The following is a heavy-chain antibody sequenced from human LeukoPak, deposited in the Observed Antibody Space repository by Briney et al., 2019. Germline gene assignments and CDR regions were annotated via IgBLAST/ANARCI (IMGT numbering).Heavy chain of an antibody. CDR1: GFTVSSNY. J-gene: IGHJ6*03. D-gene: IGHD1-26*01. CDR3: SRGSRSGNQYYYDYMDV. CDR2: IYNGGST. Sequence: GGSLRLSCAASGFTVSSNYMSWVRQAPGKELEWVSVIYNGGSTYYADSVKSRFTISRDNTKNTQYLQMNSLRAEDTTVDYYSRGSRSGNQYYYDYMDVWGKGTTVTV. V-gene: IGHV3-66*02.